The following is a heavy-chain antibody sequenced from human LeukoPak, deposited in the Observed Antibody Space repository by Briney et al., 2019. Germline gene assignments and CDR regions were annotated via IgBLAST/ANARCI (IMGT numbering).Heavy chain of an antibody. CDR3: ARADCSSTSCYDDY. J-gene: IGHJ4*02. D-gene: IGHD2-2*01. CDR2: IIPIFGTA. CDR1: GGTFSSYA. V-gene: IGHV1-69*05. Sequence: XVKVSCKASGGTFSSYAISWVRQAPGQGLEWMGRIIPIFGTANYAQKFQGRVTITTDESTSTAYMELSSLRSEDTAVYYCARADCSSTSCYDDYWGQGTLVTVSS.